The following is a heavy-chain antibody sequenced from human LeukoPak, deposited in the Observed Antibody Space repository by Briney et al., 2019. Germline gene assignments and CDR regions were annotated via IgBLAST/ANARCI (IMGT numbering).Heavy chain of an antibody. CDR1: GFTFSTYT. V-gene: IGHV3-7*01. CDR3: VRGAYYAAY. Sequence: GGSLRLSCAASGFTFSTYTMHWIRQTPGKGLEWVANIKQDGSEKYYVGSVKGRFTISRDNVKNALYLQMNSLRVEDTGVYYCVRGAYYAAYWGQGTLVTVSS. J-gene: IGHJ4*02. CDR2: IKQDGSEK. D-gene: IGHD2/OR15-2a*01.